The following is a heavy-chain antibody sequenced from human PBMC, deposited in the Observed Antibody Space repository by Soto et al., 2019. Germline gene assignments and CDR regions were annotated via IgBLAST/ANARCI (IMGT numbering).Heavy chain of an antibody. CDR1: GYTFTSYA. V-gene: IGHV1-3*05. CDR2: INAGNGNT. CDR3: ARDGQEYWYFDL. J-gene: IGHJ2*01. Sequence: QVQLVQSGAEEKKPGASVKVSCKASGYTFTSYAMHWVRQAPGQRLEWMGWINAGNGNTKYSQKFQGRVTITRDTSASTAYMGLSSLRSEDTAVYYCARDGQEYWYFDLWGRGTLVTVSS.